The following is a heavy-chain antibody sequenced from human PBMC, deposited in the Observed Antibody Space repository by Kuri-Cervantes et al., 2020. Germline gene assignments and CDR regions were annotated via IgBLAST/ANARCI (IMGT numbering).Heavy chain of an antibody. CDR2: INHSGST. D-gene: IGHD6-19*01. CDR3: ARGTASIAVAGIYYYYMDV. J-gene: IGHJ6*03. Sequence: SETLSLTCAVSGGSFSGYYWSWIRQPPGKGLEWIGEINHSGSTNYNPSLKSRVTISVDTSKNQFSLKLGSVTAADTAVYYCARGTASIAVAGIYYYYMDVWGKGTTVTVSS. CDR1: GGSFSGYY. V-gene: IGHV4-34*01.